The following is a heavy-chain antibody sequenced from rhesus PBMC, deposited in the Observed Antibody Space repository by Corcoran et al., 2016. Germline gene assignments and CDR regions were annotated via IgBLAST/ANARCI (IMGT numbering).Heavy chain of an antibody. CDR1: GLSTTTNY. D-gene: IGHD5-24*01. V-gene: IGHV4-147*01. Sequence: QVQLQESGPGLVKPSETRSLPSPASGLSTTTNYWTWLRQSPGTGLEWIGYISGTSGSTSYNPSLKSRVTISKDTSENQFSLRLNSATAADTAVYYCSRDAVSLDVWGRGLLVTVSS. CDR3: SRDAVSLDV. CDR2: ISGTSGST. J-gene: IGHJ5-2*02.